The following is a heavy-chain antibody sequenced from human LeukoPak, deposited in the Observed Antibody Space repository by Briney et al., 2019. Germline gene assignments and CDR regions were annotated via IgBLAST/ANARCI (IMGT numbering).Heavy chain of an antibody. D-gene: IGHD5-12*01. V-gene: IGHV4-4*02. J-gene: IGHJ4*02. CDR1: GGSISSSNW. CDR3: ARDGFSGLRRDLSYFDY. Sequence: SETLSLTCAVSGGSISSSNWWNWVRPPPGKGLEWIGEIYHSEKTNYNPSLKSRVTISVDKSKNQFSLKLSSVTAADTAVYYCARDGFSGLRRDLSYFDYWGQGTLVTVSS. CDR2: IYHSEKT.